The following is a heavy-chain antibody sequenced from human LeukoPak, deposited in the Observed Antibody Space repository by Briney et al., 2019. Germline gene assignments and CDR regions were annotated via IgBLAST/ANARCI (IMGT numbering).Heavy chain of an antibody. J-gene: IGHJ4*02. CDR1: GGSVSSGGYY. V-gene: IGHV4-61*08. D-gene: IGHD3-22*01. Sequence: ASETLSLTCTVSGGSVSSGGYYWSWIRQPPGKGLEWIGYIYYSGSTTYNPSLNSRVTISVDTSQNQFSLKLISVTAADTAVYYRARRPGDRSGYHFDYWGQGALVTVSS. CDR3: ARRPGDRSGYHFDY. CDR2: IYYSGST.